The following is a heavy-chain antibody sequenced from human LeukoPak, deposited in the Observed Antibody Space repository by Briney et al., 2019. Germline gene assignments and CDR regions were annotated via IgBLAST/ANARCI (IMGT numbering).Heavy chain of an antibody. CDR3: ARLGSEAFDI. J-gene: IGHJ3*02. V-gene: IGHV4-39*07. CDR1: GGSISSRSYY. Sequence: SETLSLTCTVSGGSISSRSYYWGWIRQPPGKGLEWIGSIYYSGSTNYNPSLKSRVTISVDTSKNQFSLKLSSVTAADTAVYYCARLGSEAFDIWGQGTMVTVSS. CDR2: IYYSGST.